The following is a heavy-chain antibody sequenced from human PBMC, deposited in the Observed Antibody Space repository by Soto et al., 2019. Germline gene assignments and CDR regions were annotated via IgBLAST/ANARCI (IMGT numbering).Heavy chain of an antibody. V-gene: IGHV3-11*01. Sequence: QVQLVESGGGLVKPGGSLRLSCAASGFTLSDYYMTWIRQAPGKGLEWVSDISISGTTIHYADSVRGRFTISRDNAKNSLWLQMNTLIADATAVYYCARFRGDVYYNFWCQGTLVTVSS. D-gene: IGHD3-10*01. CDR2: ISISGTTI. CDR3: ARFRGDVYYNF. J-gene: IGHJ4*02. CDR1: GFTLSDYY.